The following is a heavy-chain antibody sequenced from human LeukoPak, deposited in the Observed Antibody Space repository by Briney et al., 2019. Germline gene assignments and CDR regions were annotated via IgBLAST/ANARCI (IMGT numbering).Heavy chain of an antibody. Sequence: SETLSLTCAVSGGSISSGGYAWSWLRRPPGRGLEWIGYIYHSGSTYYNPSVKSRVTISVDRSKNQFSLKLSSVTAADTAVYYCARGSMVRGVNFDYWGQGTLVTVSS. CDR1: GGSISSGGYA. CDR2: IYHSGST. D-gene: IGHD3-10*01. J-gene: IGHJ4*02. CDR3: ARGSMVRGVNFDY. V-gene: IGHV4-30-2*01.